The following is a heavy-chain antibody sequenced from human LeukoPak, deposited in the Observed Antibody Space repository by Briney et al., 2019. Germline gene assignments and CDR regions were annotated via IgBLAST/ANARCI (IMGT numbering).Heavy chain of an antibody. CDR1: GYTFTGYY. V-gene: IGHV1-2*06. CDR3: AREGDSSGYYPFDY. J-gene: IGHJ4*02. CDR2: INPNSGGT. D-gene: IGHD3-22*01. Sequence: ASVKVSCKASGYTFTGYYMHWVRQAPGQGPEWMGRINPNSGGTKYAQKFQGRDTMTRDTSISTAYMELSRMRSDDTAVYYCAREGDSSGYYPFDYWGQGTLVTVSS.